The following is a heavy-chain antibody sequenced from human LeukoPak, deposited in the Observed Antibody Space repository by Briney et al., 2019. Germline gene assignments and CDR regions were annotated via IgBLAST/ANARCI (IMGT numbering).Heavy chain of an antibody. CDR1: GFSFMNYA. CDR2: ISSSRSNI. J-gene: IGHJ4*02. D-gene: IGHD3-3*01. Sequence: GGSLRLSCAGSGFSFMNYAMNWVRQAPGKGLEWVSYISSSRSNIDYADSVKGRFTISRDNAKNSLYLQMNSLRVEDTAVYYCAFVFWSGYFDYWGQEPLVTVSS. CDR3: AFVFWSGYFDY. V-gene: IGHV3-48*01.